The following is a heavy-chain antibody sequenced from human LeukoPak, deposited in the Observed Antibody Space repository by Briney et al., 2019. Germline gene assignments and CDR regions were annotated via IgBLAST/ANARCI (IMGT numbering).Heavy chain of an antibody. D-gene: IGHD1-26*01. CDR3: AKPGPGGPPAYFDS. CDR2: IRSDGNQK. V-gene: IGHV3-30*02. Sequence: GGSLRLSCAASGFTFSSYAMHWVRQAPGKGLQWVTYIRSDGNQKDYTDSVKGRFTISRDDSKNTLYLQMNRLSAEDTAVYYCAKPGPGGPPAYFDSWGQGTLVTVSS. J-gene: IGHJ4*02. CDR1: GFTFSSYA.